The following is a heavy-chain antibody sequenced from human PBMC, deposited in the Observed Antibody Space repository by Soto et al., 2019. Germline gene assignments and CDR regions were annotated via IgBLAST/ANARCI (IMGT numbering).Heavy chain of an antibody. Sequence: SETLSLTCAVYGGSFSANYWTWIRQPPGKGLEWIGEINHRGSTNYSPSPNNRVTISVDKSNKRFSLKLSSVTAADTAVYYCASARYDYWGRGILVTVSS. CDR2: INHRGST. CDR3: ASARYDY. V-gene: IGHV4-34*01. CDR1: GGSFSANY. J-gene: IGHJ4*02.